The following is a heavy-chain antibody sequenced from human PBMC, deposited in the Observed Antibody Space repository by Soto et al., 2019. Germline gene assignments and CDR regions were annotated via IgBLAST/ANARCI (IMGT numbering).Heavy chain of an antibody. Sequence: HVQLQQWGAGLLMPSAIMFLLCAVNGVSFSGYYWCWMPQPPGKGLECIGEINHLGSTNYSPSLKGRGSISVAGSKNQFSLKLSSVTAADTAVYYCAGGPRYCCFYPWGQGSLVTVCS. CDR3: AGGPRYCCFYP. CDR1: GVSFSGYY. J-gene: IGHJ5*02. V-gene: IGHV4-34*01. CDR2: INHLGST. D-gene: IGHD2-21*01.